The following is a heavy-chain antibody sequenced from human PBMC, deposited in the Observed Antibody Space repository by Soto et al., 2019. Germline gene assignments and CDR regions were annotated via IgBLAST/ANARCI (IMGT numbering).Heavy chain of an antibody. D-gene: IGHD2-21*01. CDR2: ISGSGGRT. CDR1: GFTFSSYA. J-gene: IGHJ4*02. V-gene: IGHV3-23*01. Sequence: VQLLESGGGLVQPGGSLRLSCAASGFTFSSYAMTWVRQAPGKGLQGVSAISGSGGRTYYADSVKGRFTISRDNSENTLYLQMNSLRAEDTAVYYCAKDSALRVKDHWGQGTLVTVSS. CDR3: AKDSALRVKDH.